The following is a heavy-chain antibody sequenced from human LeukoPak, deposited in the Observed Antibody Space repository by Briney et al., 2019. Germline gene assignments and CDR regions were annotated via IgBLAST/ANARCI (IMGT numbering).Heavy chain of an antibody. CDR2: IKQDGTET. CDR3: ARERIFSY. J-gene: IGHJ4*02. Sequence: GGSLRLSCAASGFTFSGYWMSWVRQAPGKGLEWVANIKQDGTETYYVDSVKGRFTISRDNAKNSLYLQMNSLRAEDTAVYHCARERIFSYWGQGTLVTVSS. CDR1: GFTFSGYW. V-gene: IGHV3-7*01.